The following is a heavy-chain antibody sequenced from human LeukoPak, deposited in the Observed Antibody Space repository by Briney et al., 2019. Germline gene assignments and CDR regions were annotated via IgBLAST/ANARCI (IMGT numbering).Heavy chain of an antibody. V-gene: IGHV3-23*01. CDR2: ISGSGGST. Sequence: GGSLRLSCAASGFTFSTYAMTWVRQAPGKGLEWVSAISGSGGSTYYANSVKGRFTISRDNSKDTLYLQMNSLRVEDTAVYYCARDRGSGSSSHDYWGQGTLVTVSS. J-gene: IGHJ4*02. D-gene: IGHD1-26*01. CDR1: GFTFSTYA. CDR3: ARDRGSGSSSHDY.